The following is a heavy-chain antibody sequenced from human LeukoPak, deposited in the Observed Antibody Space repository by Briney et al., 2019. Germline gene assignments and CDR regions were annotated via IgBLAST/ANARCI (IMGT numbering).Heavy chain of an antibody. CDR1: GFTVSSNY. D-gene: IGHD5-12*01. Sequence: PGGSLRLSCAASGFTVSSNYISWVRQAPGKGLEWVSVIYSGVTTYYADCLKGGFTISRDNSKNTLYLQMNSLRAEDTAVYYCARVAPNGGYSAFEVYYFDYWGEGTLVTVSS. V-gene: IGHV3-66*02. CDR3: ARVAPNGGYSAFEVYYFDY. J-gene: IGHJ4*02. CDR2: IYSGVTT.